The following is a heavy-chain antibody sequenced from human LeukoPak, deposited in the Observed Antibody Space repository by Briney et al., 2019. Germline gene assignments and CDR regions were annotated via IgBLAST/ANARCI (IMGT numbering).Heavy chain of an antibody. D-gene: IGHD1/OR15-1a*01. J-gene: IGHJ4*02. CDR3: ARGEHRSAWLIDY. CDR2: ITASRDKI. CDR1: GFTFSDYS. Sequence: GGSLRLSCVTSGFTFSDYSMNWVRQAPGKGLEWISYITASRDKINYADSVRGRFTISRDNAKNSLYLQMNSLRDDDTAVYYCARGEHRSAWLIDYWGQGTPVTVSS. V-gene: IGHV3-48*02.